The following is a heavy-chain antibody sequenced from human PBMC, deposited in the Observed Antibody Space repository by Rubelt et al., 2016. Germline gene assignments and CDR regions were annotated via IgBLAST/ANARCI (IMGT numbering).Heavy chain of an antibody. Sequence: GLEWVSYISSSSSTIYYADSVKGRFTISRDDAKKSLHLQMNSLRAEDTAVYYCARDLPRGITVSGMVPFDYWGQGTLVIVSS. CDR2: ISSSSSTI. V-gene: IGHV3-48*04. D-gene: IGHD3-3*01. J-gene: IGHJ4*02. CDR3: ARDLPRGITVSGMVPFDY.